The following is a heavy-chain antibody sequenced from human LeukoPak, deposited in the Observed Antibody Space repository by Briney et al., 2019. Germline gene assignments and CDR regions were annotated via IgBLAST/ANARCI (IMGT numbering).Heavy chain of an antibody. J-gene: IGHJ5*02. CDR2: IYYSGST. V-gene: IGHV4-39*01. Sequence: PSETLSLTCTVSGGSISSSSYYWDWIRQPPGKGLEWIGSIYYSGSTYYNPSLKSRVTISVDTSKNQFSLKLSSVTAADTAVYYCARLIAAAGTEWFDPWGQGTLVTVSS. CDR3: ARLIAAAGTEWFDP. D-gene: IGHD6-13*01. CDR1: GGSISSSSYY.